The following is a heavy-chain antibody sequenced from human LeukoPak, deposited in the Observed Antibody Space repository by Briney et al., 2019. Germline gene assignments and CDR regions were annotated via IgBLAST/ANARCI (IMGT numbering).Heavy chain of an antibody. V-gene: IGHV3-48*03. CDR3: ARAAVPAAPAYYYGMDV. CDR1: GFTFSSYE. Sequence: GGSLRLSCAASGFTFSSYEMNWVRRAPGKGLEWVSYISSSGSTIYYADSVKGRFTISRDNAKNSLYLQMNSLRAEDTAVYYCARAAVPAAPAYYYGMDVWGQGTTVTVSS. D-gene: IGHD2-2*01. CDR2: ISSSGSTI. J-gene: IGHJ6*02.